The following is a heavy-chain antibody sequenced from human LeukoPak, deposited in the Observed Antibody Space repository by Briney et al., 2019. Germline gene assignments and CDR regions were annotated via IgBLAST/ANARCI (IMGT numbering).Heavy chain of an antibody. J-gene: IGHJ4*02. CDR1: GGSFSGYY. V-gene: IGHV4-34*01. CDR3: ARGGVAQVGATYRSELDY. CDR2: INHSGST. Sequence: SETLSLTCAVYGGSFSGYYWSRIRQPPGKGLEWIGEINHSGSTNYIPSLKSRVTISVDTSKNQFSLKLSSVTAADTAVYYCARGGVAQVGATYRSELDYWGQGTLVTVSS. D-gene: IGHD1-26*01.